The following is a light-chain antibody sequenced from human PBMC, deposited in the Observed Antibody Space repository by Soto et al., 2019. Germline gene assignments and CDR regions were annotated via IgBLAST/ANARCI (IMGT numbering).Light chain of an antibody. J-gene: IGKJ3*01. CDR2: DAS. CDR3: QHRRT. CDR1: QSVGIY. Sequence: EVVLTQSPATLSLSPGERATLSCRASQSVGIYLAWYQQRPGQAPRLLIYDASNRATGIPARFSGSGSGTDFTLTISNLEPDAFAVYYCQHRRTFGPGTKVDVK. V-gene: IGKV3-11*01.